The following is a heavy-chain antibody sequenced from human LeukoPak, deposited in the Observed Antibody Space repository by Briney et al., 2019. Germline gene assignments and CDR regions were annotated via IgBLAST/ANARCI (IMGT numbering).Heavy chain of an antibody. J-gene: IGHJ4*02. CDR2: ISAYNGNT. CDR1: GYTFTSYG. Sequence: ASVKVSCKASGYTFTSYGISWVRQAPGQGLEWMGWISAYNGNTNYAQKLQGRVTMTTDTSTCTAYMELRSLRSDDTAVYYCARVALGITMVRGVIPYFDYWGQGTLVTVSS. V-gene: IGHV1-18*04. D-gene: IGHD3-10*01. CDR3: ARVALGITMVRGVIPYFDY.